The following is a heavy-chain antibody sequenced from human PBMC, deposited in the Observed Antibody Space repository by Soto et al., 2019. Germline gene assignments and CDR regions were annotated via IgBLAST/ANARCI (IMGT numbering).Heavy chain of an antibody. CDR3: ARGSTMVRGVIWGSGYYYYYGMDV. J-gene: IGHJ6*02. V-gene: IGHV1-18*04. CDR1: GYTFTSYG. D-gene: IGHD3-10*01. CDR2: ISAYNGNT. Sequence: ASVKVSCKASGYTFTSYGISWVRQAPGQGLEWMGWISAYNGNTNYAQKLQGRVTMTTDASTSTAYMELRSLRSDDTAVYYCARGSTMVRGVIWGSGYYYYYGMDVWGQGTAVTV.